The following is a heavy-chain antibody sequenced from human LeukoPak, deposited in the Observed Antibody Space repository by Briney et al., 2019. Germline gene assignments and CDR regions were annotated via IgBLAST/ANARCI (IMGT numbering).Heavy chain of an antibody. D-gene: IGHD2-15*01. V-gene: IGHV4-39*01. Sequence: SETLSLTCTVSGGSITSGSYYWGWLRQPPGKGLEWIGSVRYSGSTYYHPSLKSRVTISVDTSKTQFSLNLRSMTTADTAVYYCAHSARCGGNGAFDYWGQGNLVTVSS. CDR3: AHSARCGGNGAFDY. CDR1: GGSITSGSYY. J-gene: IGHJ4*02. CDR2: VRYSGST.